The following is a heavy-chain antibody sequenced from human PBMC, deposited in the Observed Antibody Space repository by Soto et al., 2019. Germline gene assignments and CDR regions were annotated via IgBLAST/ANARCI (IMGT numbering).Heavy chain of an antibody. Sequence: QVQLVESGGGVVQPGRSLRLSCAASGFTFSSYAMHWVRQAPGKGLERVAVISYDGSNKYYADSVKGRFTISRDNSKNTLYLQMNSLRAEDTAVYYCARDRRGYSYRMGAFDIWGQGTIVTVSS. CDR3: ARDRRGYSYRMGAFDI. CDR1: GFTFSSYA. CDR2: ISYDGSNK. J-gene: IGHJ3*02. V-gene: IGHV3-30-3*01. D-gene: IGHD5-18*01.